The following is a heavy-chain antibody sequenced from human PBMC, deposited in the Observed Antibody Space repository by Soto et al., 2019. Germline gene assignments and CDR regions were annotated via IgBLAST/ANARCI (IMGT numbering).Heavy chain of an antibody. CDR3: ARGSSTVNPYRGVYYYYGMDV. D-gene: IGHD4-17*01. J-gene: IGHJ6*02. CDR1: GYTFTSYG. CDR2: ISAYNGNT. Sequence: ASVKVSCKASGYTFTSYGISWVRQAPGQGLEWMGWISAYNGNTNYAQKLQGRVTMTTDTSTSTAYMELRSLRSDDTAVYYCARGSSTVNPYRGVYYYYGMDVWGQGTTVTVSS. V-gene: IGHV1-18*04.